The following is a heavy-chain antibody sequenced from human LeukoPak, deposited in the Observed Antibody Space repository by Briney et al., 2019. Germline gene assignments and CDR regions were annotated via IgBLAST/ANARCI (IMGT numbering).Heavy chain of an antibody. CDR2: IIPIFGTA. CDR1: GCSLSSYA. V-gene: IGHV1-69*01. D-gene: IGHD2-2*01. Sequence: AVNVSCPASGCSLSSYAISWVRQAPGQGLEWIGGIIPIFGTANYAQKFQGRVTITADESTSTAYMELSSRTSEDTAVYYCARSHIVVVPAAISYYYYYGIDVWGKGATVTVS. J-gene: IGHJ6*04. CDR3: ARSHIVVVPAAISYYYYYGIDV.